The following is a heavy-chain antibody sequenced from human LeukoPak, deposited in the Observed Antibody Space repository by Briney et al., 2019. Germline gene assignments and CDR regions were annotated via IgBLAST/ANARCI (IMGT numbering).Heavy chain of an antibody. CDR1: GFTVSSNY. CDR2: IYSGGST. V-gene: IGHV3-53*01. J-gene: IGHJ6*03. Sequence: GGSLRLSCAASGFTVSSNYMSWVRQAPGKGLEWVSVIYSGGSTYYADSVKGRFTISRDNSKNTLYLQMNSLRAEDTAVYYCARVRPPYYMDVWGKGTTVTVSS. CDR3: ARVRPPYYMDV.